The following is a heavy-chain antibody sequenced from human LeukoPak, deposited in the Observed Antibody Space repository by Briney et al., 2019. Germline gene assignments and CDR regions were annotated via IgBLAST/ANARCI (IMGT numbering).Heavy chain of an antibody. Sequence: SVKVSCKASGGTFSSYAISWVRQAPGQGLEWMGGIIPIFGTANYAQKFQGRVTITADESTSTVYMELSSLRSEDTAVYYCARRPSGYDFVGHFDYWGQGTLVTVSS. D-gene: IGHD5-12*01. CDR3: ARRPSGYDFVGHFDY. CDR1: GGTFSSYA. J-gene: IGHJ4*02. CDR2: IIPIFGTA. V-gene: IGHV1-69*13.